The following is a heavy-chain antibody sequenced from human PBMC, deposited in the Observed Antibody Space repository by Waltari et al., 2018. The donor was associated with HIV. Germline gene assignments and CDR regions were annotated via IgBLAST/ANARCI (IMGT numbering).Heavy chain of an antibody. V-gene: IGHV1-18*01. Sequence: QVQLVQSGTEVKKPGASEKVSCKASGYTFTSYGISWVRQAPGQGLEWMGWNSTYNGNTNYAQKLQGRVTMTTDTSTSTAYMELSSLGSDDTAVYYCARKLDDFWGGYSAVMDVWGQGTPVTVSS. CDR1: GYTFTSYG. CDR2: NSTYNGNT. J-gene: IGHJ6*02. CDR3: ARKLDDFWGGYSAVMDV. D-gene: IGHD3-3*01.